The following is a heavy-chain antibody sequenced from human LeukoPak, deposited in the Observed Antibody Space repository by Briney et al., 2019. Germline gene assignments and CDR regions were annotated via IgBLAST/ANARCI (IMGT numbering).Heavy chain of an antibody. CDR3: ARFVYDSSGYYYVGGNWFDP. D-gene: IGHD3-22*01. J-gene: IGHJ5*02. V-gene: IGHV4-59*01. Sequence: SETLSLTCTVSGGSISSYYWSWIRQPPGKGLEWIGYIYYSGSTNYNPSLKSRVTISVDTSKNQFSLKLSSVTAADTAVYYCARFVYDSSGYYYVGGNWFDPWGQGTLVTVSS. CDR1: GGSISSYY. CDR2: IYYSGST.